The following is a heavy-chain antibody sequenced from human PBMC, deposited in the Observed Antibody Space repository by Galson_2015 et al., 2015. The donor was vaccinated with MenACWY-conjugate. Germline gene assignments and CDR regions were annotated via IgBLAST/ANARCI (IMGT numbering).Heavy chain of an antibody. CDR3: ARPCGDYEPRTFFDY. J-gene: IGHJ4*02. Sequence: SVKVSCKASGDSFNTYSFNWIRQAPGQGPEWLGGITPVFHTTDYAQRFQGRLTITADESTSTVYMELSSLRSDDTAIYYCARPCGDYEPRTFFDYWGQGTLVTVSS. CDR1: GDSFNTYS. D-gene: IGHD4-17*01. CDR2: ITPVFHTT. V-gene: IGHV1-69*13.